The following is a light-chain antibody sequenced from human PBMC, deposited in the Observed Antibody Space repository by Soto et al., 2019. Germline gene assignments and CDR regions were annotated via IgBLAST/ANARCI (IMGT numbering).Light chain of an antibody. CDR2: GAS. V-gene: IGKV3-20*01. CDR3: QQYGSSPLFT. Sequence: IVLTQSPGTLSLSPGERATLSCRASQSVSSTYLAWYQQKPAQAPRLLIFGASTRATGIPDRFSGSGSGTDFTLTISRLEPEDFVVYYCQQYGSSPLFTFGPGTKVDIK. J-gene: IGKJ3*01. CDR1: QSVSSTY.